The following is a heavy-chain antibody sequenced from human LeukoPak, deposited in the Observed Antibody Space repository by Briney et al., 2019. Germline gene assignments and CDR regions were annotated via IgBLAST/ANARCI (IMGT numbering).Heavy chain of an antibody. Sequence: GGSLRLSCAASRFTFSSYAMSWVRQAPGKGLEWVSAISGSGGSTYYADSVKGRFTISRDNSKNTLYLQMNSLRAEDTAVYYCAKPTYYYDSSGYYETYYFDYWGQGTLVTVSS. CDR3: AKPTYYYDSSGYYETYYFDY. V-gene: IGHV3-23*01. D-gene: IGHD3-22*01. J-gene: IGHJ4*02. CDR1: RFTFSSYA. CDR2: ISGSGGST.